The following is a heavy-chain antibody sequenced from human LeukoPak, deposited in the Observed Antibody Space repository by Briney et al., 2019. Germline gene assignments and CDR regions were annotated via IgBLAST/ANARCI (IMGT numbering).Heavy chain of an antibody. J-gene: IGHJ5*02. CDR2: ISGKDGHT. Sequence: GASVKVSCKASGYTFTSYGINWVRMGPGQGLEWMGWISGKDGHTRYAQKFQRRGTMTIDTSTSTAYMELRSLTSDDTAVYYCARDGELGAALGGASYFWFDPWGQGTLVTVSS. V-gene: IGHV1-18*04. CDR3: ARDGELGAALGGASYFWFDP. CDR1: GYTFTSYG. D-gene: IGHD6-25*01.